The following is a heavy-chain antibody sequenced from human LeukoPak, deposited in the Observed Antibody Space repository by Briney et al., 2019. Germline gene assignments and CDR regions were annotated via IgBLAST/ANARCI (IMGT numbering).Heavy chain of an antibody. Sequence: GASVKVSCKASGATFTSYAISWVRQAPGQGLEGMGGIIPIFGTANYAQKFQGRVTITTDESTSTAYMELSSLRSEDTAVYYCARGDYGNHRHFDYWGQGTLVTVSS. CDR2: IIPIFGTA. V-gene: IGHV1-69*05. CDR1: GATFTSYA. D-gene: IGHD4-11*01. CDR3: ARGDYGNHRHFDY. J-gene: IGHJ4*02.